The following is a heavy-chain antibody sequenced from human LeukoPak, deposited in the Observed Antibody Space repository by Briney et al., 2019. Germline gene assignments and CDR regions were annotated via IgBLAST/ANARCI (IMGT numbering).Heavy chain of an antibody. CDR1: GFTFSSYV. CDR3: ARSLVVGATYPYH. Sequence: GRSLRLSCAASGFTFSSYVMHWVRQAPGKGLEWVAFISYDGSNKYYADSVKGRFTISRDNSKNTLYLQMNNLRAEDTAVYYCARSLVVGATYPYHWGQGTLVTVSS. D-gene: IGHD1-26*01. V-gene: IGHV3-30*03. J-gene: IGHJ5*02. CDR2: ISYDGSNK.